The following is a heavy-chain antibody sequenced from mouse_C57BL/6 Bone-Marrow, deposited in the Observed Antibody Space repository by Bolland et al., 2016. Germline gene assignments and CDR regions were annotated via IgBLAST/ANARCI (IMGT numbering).Heavy chain of an antibody. CDR3: ARRGWFAWFAY. CDR2: RDGST. V-gene: IGHV1-78*01. D-gene: IGHD2-3*01. Sequence: RDGSTKYNEKFKGKATLTADKSSSTAYMQLNSLTSEDSAVYFCARRGWFAWFAYWGQG. J-gene: IGHJ3*01.